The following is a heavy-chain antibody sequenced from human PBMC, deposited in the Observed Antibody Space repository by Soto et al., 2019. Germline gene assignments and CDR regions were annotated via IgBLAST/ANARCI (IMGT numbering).Heavy chain of an antibody. V-gene: IGHV3-23*01. CDR1: GFTFSSYA. CDR3: AKDRDSGYDVAGTFDY. CDR2: ISGSGGST. D-gene: IGHD5-12*01. Sequence: GGSLRLSCAASGFTFSSYAMSWVRQAPGKGLEWVSAISGSGGSTYYADSVKGRFTISRDNSKNTLYLQMNSLRAEDTAVYYCAKDRDSGYDVAGTFDYWGQGTLVTVSS. J-gene: IGHJ4*02.